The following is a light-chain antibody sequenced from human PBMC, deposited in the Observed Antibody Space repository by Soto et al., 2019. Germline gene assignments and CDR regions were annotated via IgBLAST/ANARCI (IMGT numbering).Light chain of an antibody. CDR1: QSVSSSY. Sequence: EIVLTQSPGTLSLSPGERATLSCRASQSVSSSYLAWYQQKPGQAPRLLIYGASSRATGIPDRFSGSGSGTDFSLTISRLEPEEFAVYYCQKYGSSPLYSFGQGTKLEIK. CDR3: QKYGSSPLYS. V-gene: IGKV3-20*01. CDR2: GAS. J-gene: IGKJ2*03.